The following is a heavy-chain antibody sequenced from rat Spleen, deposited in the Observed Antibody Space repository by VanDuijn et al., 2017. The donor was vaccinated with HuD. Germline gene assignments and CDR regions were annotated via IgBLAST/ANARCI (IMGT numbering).Heavy chain of an antibody. Sequence: EVQLVESGGGLVQPGRSLKLSCAASGFTFSDYNMAWVRQAPKKGLEWVATIIYDGSRTYYRDSVKGRFTISRDNAKSTLYLQMDSLRSEDTATYYCATLYNSGYHVMDAWGQGASVTVSS. CDR3: ATLYNSGYHVMDA. J-gene: IGHJ4*01. D-gene: IGHD4-3*01. V-gene: IGHV5S10*01. CDR2: IIYDGSRT. CDR1: GFTFSDYN.